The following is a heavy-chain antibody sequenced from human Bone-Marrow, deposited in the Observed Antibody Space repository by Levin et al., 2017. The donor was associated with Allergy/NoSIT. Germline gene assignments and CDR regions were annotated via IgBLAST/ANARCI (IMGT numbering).Heavy chain of an antibody. V-gene: IGHV1-2*04. CDR2: INPNSGGT. D-gene: IGHD4-23*01. Sequence: GESLKISCKASGYTFTGYYMHWVRQAPGQGLEWMGWINPNSGGTNYAQKFQGWVTMTRDTSISTAYMELSRLRSDDTAVYYCAREYQELFGGNSAWDYWGQGTLVTVSS. CDR3: AREYQELFGGNSAWDY. CDR1: GYTFTGYY. J-gene: IGHJ4*02.